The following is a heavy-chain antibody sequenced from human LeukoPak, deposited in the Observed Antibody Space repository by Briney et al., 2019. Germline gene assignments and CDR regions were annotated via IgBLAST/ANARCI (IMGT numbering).Heavy chain of an antibody. V-gene: IGHV4-39*07. CDR1: GGSISGSNYY. D-gene: IGHD6-19*01. J-gene: IGHJ4*02. CDR3: ARRKQQWRRTDFDY. CDR2: TYYTGST. Sequence: SETLSLTCTVSGGSISGSNYYWGWIRQPPGKGLEWIGSTYYTGSTYYNASLKSRVTISVETSKNQFSLKLTSVTAADTAVYYCARRKQQWRRTDFDYWGQGTLVTVSS.